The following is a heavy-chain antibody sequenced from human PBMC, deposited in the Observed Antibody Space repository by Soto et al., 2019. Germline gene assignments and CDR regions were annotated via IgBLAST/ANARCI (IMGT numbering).Heavy chain of an antibody. CDR1: GGTFNNYA. D-gene: IGHD2-15*01. V-gene: IGHV1-69*12. Sequence: QVQLVQSGAEVKKPGSSVKVSCKASGGTFNNYAVSWVRQAPGQGLERMGGITPMLGITNSAQKFQGRITTTAVESRITGYMDLKGLRSEDSAVYYCARALGWLLCGGGNCYTRVVHGIDVWGQGTTVTVSS. CDR3: ARALGWLLCGGGNCYTRVVHGIDV. J-gene: IGHJ6*02. CDR2: ITPMLGIT.